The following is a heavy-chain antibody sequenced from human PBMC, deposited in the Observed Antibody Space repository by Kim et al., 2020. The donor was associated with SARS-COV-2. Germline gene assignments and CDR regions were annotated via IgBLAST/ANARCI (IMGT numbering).Heavy chain of an antibody. V-gene: IGHV3-48*03. CDR1: GFTFSSYE. CDR2: ISSSGSTI. CDR3: ARDGVLGAFDI. Sequence: GGSLRLSCAASGFTFSSYEMNWVRQAPGKGLEWVSYISSSGSTIYYADSVKGRFTISRDNAKNSLYLQMNSLRAEDTAVYYCARDGVLGAFDIWGQGTMVTASS. J-gene: IGHJ3*02. D-gene: IGHD3-10*01.